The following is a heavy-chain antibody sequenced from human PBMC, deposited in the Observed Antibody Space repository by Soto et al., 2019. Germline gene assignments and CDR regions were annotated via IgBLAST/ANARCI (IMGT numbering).Heavy chain of an antibody. CDR2: IYYTAST. CDR3: ARVGRFLREVDY. V-gene: IGHV4-59*12. CDR1: GGSIRGFY. J-gene: IGHJ4*02. D-gene: IGHD3-16*01. Sequence: PAGTLSLTCTVSGGSIRGFYWSGFRRPPGKGLEWLGYIYYTASTNYKPSLTSRVTVSLDTSSNQLALKLNYVTAADTAVYDCARVGRFLREVDYWGQGTLVTVSS.